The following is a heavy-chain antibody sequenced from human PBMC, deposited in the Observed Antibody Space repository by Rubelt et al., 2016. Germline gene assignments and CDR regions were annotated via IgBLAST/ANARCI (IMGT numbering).Heavy chain of an antibody. CDR2: IYNSGST. V-gene: IGHV4-4*08. D-gene: IGHD5-18*01. CDR3: ARGLQAVTG. Sequence: QVQLQESGPGLVKPSETLPLTCTVSGASIRSSHWSWIRQSPGKGLEWIGYIYNSGSTYYNPSLTSRVIISVDTSRNQFSLKRSVVTAADTAVYYCARGLQAVTGWGQGALVTVSS. J-gene: IGHJ4*02. CDR1: GASIRSSH.